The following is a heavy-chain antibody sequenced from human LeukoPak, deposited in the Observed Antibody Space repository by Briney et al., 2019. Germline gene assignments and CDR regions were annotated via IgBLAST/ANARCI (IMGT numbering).Heavy chain of an antibody. CDR2: IYSGGST. CDR1: GFTVSSNY. V-gene: IGHV3-66*01. D-gene: IGHD2-2*01. Sequence: PGGSLRLSCAASGFTVSSNYMSWVRQAPGKGLEWVSVIYSGGSTYYADSVKGRFTISRDNSKNTLYLQMNSLRAEDTAVYYCARDPPLGRCSSTSCYPWGQGTLVTVSS. CDR3: ARDPPLGRCSSTSCYP. J-gene: IGHJ5*02.